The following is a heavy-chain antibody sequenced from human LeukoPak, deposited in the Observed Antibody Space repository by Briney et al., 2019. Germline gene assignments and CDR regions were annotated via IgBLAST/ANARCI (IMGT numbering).Heavy chain of an antibody. V-gene: IGHV3-7*01. J-gene: IGHJ4*02. CDR2: IRKDGSDI. CDR1: GFTFSTYW. CDR3: ARALDYGGNCFFDY. Sequence: GGSLRLSCAASGFTFSTYWMSWVRQAPGKGLEWVANIRKDGSDIHYVDSVKGRFTISRDNAKNSLYLQMNSLRAEDTAVYYCARALDYGGNCFFDYWGQGTLVTVSS. D-gene: IGHD4-23*01.